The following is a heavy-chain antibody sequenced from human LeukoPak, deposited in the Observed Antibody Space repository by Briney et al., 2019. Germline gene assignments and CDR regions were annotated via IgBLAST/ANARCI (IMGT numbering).Heavy chain of an antibody. V-gene: IGHV5-51*01. CDR3: ARLAPDYADYWFDP. D-gene: IGHD4-17*01. J-gene: IGHJ5*02. CDR2: IFPLESIT. CDR1: AYDFSTKW. Sequence: GECLKISCQASAYDFSTKWIVCVGHMPGKGLDWMGRIFPLESITKYSPAFQDHVTLTADTSINTSFLQWTSLKASDTAIVYCARLAPDYADYWFDPWGQGTLVTVAS.